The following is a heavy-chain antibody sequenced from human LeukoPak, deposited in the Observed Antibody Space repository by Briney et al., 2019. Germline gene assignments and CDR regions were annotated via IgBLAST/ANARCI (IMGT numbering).Heavy chain of an antibody. Sequence: GQSLQISCVGSRYSFISYWIAWVRQMPGKGMEWMGIIYPGDSDTTYSPSFQGQVTISADKSISTAYLQWSSLKASDTAIYYCATGYGSGRGAFDIWGQGTMVSVSS. CDR3: ATGYGSGRGAFDI. V-gene: IGHV5-51*01. CDR2: IYPGDSDT. CDR1: RYSFISYW. D-gene: IGHD6-19*01. J-gene: IGHJ3*02.